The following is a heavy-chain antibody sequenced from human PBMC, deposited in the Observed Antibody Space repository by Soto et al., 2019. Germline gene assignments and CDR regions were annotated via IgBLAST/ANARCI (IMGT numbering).Heavy chain of an antibody. J-gene: IGHJ4*02. D-gene: IGHD6-19*01. CDR3: ARGLYSSGSYYFDY. V-gene: IGHV4-59*01. CDR1: GGSMSRCY. CDR2: IYYSGST. Sequence: PSEALCVRWSVSGGSMSRCYWSGCRQPQGKGLEWIGYIYYSGSTNYNPSLKSRVTISVDTSKNQFSLKLSSVTAADTAVYYCARGLYSSGSYYFDYWGQGTLVTVS.